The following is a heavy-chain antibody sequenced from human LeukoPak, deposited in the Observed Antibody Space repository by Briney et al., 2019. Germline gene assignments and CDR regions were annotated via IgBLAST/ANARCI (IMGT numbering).Heavy chain of an antibody. D-gene: IGHD3-22*01. V-gene: IGHV3-30*18. Sequence: GGSLRLSCAASGFTFSSYGMHWVRQAPGKGLEWVAVISYDGSNKYYADSVKGRFTISGDNSKNTLYLQMNSLRAEDTAVYYCAKSRYDSSGYYHDDAFDIWGQGTMVTVSS. CDR3: AKSRYDSSGYYHDDAFDI. CDR2: ISYDGSNK. CDR1: GFTFSSYG. J-gene: IGHJ3*02.